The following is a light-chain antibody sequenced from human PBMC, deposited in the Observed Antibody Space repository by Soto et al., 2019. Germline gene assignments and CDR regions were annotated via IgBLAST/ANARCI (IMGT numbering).Light chain of an antibody. V-gene: IGKV1-39*01. CDR2: AAS. CDR1: QSISSY. J-gene: IGKJ1*01. Sequence: IQMTQSPPSPCQSXGHCVTITXXASQSISSYLNWYQQKPGKAPKLLIYAASSLQSGVPSRFSGSGSGTDFTLTISSLQPDDFATYYCQQYSTYPWTFGQGTKVDIK. CDR3: QQYSTYPWT.